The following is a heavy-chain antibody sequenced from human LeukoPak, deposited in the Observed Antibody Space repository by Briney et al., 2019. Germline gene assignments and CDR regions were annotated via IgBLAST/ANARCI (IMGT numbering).Heavy chain of an antibody. J-gene: IGHJ4*02. CDR3: AKETRVGATPLVDY. V-gene: IGHV3-66*01. CDR2: IYSGGST. Sequence: GGSLRLSCAGSGLIVTSNYMTWVRQAPGKGLEWVSVIYSGGSTYYADSVKGRFTISRDNSKNTLYLQMNSLRAEDTAVYYCAKETRVGATPLVDYWGQGTLVTVSS. D-gene: IGHD1-26*01. CDR1: GLIVTSNY.